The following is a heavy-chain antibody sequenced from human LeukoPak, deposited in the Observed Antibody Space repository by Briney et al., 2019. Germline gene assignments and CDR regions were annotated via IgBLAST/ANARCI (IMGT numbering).Heavy chain of an antibody. D-gene: IGHD3-22*01. Sequence: GSLRLSCAASGFTFSSYWMSWVRQPPGKGLEWIGEINHSGSTNYNPSLKSRVTISVDTSKNQFSLKLSSVTAADTAVYYCASSYDGKYYFDYWGQGTLVTVSS. V-gene: IGHV4-34*01. J-gene: IGHJ4*02. CDR2: INHSGST. CDR1: GFTFSSYW. CDR3: ASSYDGKYYFDY.